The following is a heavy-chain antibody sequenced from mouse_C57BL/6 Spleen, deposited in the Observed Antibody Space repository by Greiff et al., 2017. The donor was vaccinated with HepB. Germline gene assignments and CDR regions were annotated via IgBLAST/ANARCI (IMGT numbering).Heavy chain of an antibody. CDR3: ARDYYGSSYWYFDV. D-gene: IGHD1-1*01. J-gene: IGHJ1*03. Sequence: EVMLVESGGGLVKPGGSLKLSCAASGFTFSDYGMHWVRQAPEKGLEWVAYISSGSSTIYYADTVKGRFTIPRDNAKNTLFLQMTSLRSEDTSMYYCARDYYGSSYWYFDVWVTGTTVTCSS. V-gene: IGHV5-17*01. CDR1: GFTFSDYG. CDR2: ISSGSSTI.